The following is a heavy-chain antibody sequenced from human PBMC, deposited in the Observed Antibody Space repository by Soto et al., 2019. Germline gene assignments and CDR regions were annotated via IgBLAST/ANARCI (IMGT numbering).Heavy chain of an antibody. CDR2: TYYTGST. Sequence: PSETLCLTCTVSGGSISSTRDYWGWIRQPPGKGLEWIGTTYYTGSTYYNPSLKSRVTISVDMSKNQFSLKVRSVTAADTAVYYCVSGPGTTADYWGQGTLVTVSS. D-gene: IGHD1-1*01. CDR3: VSGPGTTADY. CDR1: GGSISSTRDY. J-gene: IGHJ4*02. V-gene: IGHV4-39*01.